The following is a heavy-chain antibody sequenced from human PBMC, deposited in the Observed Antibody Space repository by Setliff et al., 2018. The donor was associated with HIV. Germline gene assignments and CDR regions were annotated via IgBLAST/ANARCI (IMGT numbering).Heavy chain of an antibody. D-gene: IGHD3-22*01. Sequence: ASVMVSCKTSGYPFDSYGISWVRQAPGQGLEWMGWISAYIGDTKYAQRFQGRVTMTTDPSTPTAYMELRSLKSEDTAVYYCARAVGGSNYFDYSGYQDFWGQGTQVTVSS. CDR1: GYPFDSYG. CDR2: ISAYIGDT. CDR3: ARAVGGSNYFDYSGYQDF. V-gene: IGHV1-18*01. J-gene: IGHJ4*02.